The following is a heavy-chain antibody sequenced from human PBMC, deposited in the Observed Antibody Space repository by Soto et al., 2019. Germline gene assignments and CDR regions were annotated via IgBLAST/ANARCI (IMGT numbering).Heavy chain of an antibody. Sequence: GASVKVSCKASGYTFTSYGISWVRQAPGQGLEWMGWISAYNGNTNYAQKLQGRVTMTTDTSTSTAYMELRSLRSDDAAVYYCARNVDTAMGDWYFDLWGRGTLVTVSS. J-gene: IGHJ2*01. CDR2: ISAYNGNT. V-gene: IGHV1-18*01. D-gene: IGHD5-18*01. CDR3: ARNVDTAMGDWYFDL. CDR1: GYTFTSYG.